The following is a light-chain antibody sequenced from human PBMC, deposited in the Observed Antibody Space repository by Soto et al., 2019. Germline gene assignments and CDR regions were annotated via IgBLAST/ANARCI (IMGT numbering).Light chain of an antibody. J-gene: IGLJ3*02. Sequence: QSVLVQPPSASGTPGQKVTIFCSGTIFNIASHPVNWYQRLPGTAPTLLIHSNDQRPSGVPDRFSGSKTGTSASLALSGLQSDDEADYYCATWDQSLNGVVFGGGTKLTVL. CDR3: ATWDQSLNGVV. V-gene: IGLV1-44*01. CDR2: SND. CDR1: IFNIASHP.